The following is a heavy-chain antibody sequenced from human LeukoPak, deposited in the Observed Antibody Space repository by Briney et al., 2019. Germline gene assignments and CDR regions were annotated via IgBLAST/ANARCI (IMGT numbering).Heavy chain of an antibody. V-gene: IGHV3-23*01. CDR1: GFTFSSYA. J-gene: IGHJ4*02. CDR3: AKNLGYRSYFDY. D-gene: IGHD5-12*01. Sequence: GGSLRLSCAASGFTFSSYAMNWVRQAPGKGLEWVSAISSSGTSTYYADAESVKGRFTISRDNSKNTLYLQMNSLRAEDTAVYYCAKNLGYRSYFDYWGQGTLVTVSS. CDR2: ISSSGTST.